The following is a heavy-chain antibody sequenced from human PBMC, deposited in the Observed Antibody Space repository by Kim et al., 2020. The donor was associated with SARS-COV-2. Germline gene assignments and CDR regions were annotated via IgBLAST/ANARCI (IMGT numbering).Heavy chain of an antibody. J-gene: IGHJ3*02. CDR1: GGTFSSYA. Sequence: SVKVSCKASGGTFSSYAISWVRQAPGQGLEWMGGIIPIFGTTNYAQKFQGRVTITADESTSTAYMGLSSLRSEDTAVYYCARYARQWLVNGRAFDIWGQGTMVTVAS. D-gene: IGHD6-19*01. V-gene: IGHV1-69*13. CDR2: IIPIFGTT. CDR3: ARYARQWLVNGRAFDI.